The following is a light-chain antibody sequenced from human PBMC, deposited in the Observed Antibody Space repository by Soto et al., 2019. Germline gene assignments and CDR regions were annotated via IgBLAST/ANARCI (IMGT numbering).Light chain of an antibody. CDR3: QQRSNWPPIT. V-gene: IGKV3-11*01. Sequence: EIVLTQSPATLSLSPGDRATLSCRASQSVSSYLAWYQQKPGQAPRLLIYDASNRATGIPARFSGSGSGTDFTLTISSLEPEDFAVYNCQQRSNWPPITFGQGTRLEIK. CDR2: DAS. CDR1: QSVSSY. J-gene: IGKJ5*01.